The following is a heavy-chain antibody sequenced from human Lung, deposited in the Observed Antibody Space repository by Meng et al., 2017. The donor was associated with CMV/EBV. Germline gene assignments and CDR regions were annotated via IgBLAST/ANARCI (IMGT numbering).Heavy chain of an antibody. CDR2: IYYSGST. J-gene: IGHJ6*02. D-gene: IGHD2-15*01. Sequence: SXTLSLXCTVSGGSISSYYWSWIRQPPGKGLEWIGYIYYSGSTNYNPSLKSRVTISVDTSKNQFSLKLSSVTAADTAVYYCARVGWDYYYYGMDVWCQGTTVTVSS. CDR1: GGSISSYY. V-gene: IGHV4-59*01. CDR3: ARVGWDYYYYGMDV.